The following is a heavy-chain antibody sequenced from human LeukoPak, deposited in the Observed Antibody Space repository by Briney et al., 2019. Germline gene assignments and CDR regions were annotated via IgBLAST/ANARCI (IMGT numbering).Heavy chain of an antibody. CDR3: AREGRDSYDSSGYSPDY. Sequence: SETLSLTCTVSGGSIRSSNYYWGWIRQPPGKGLEWIGTLYYSGSTYYNPSLKSRVTISVDTSKNQFSLKLTSMTAADTAVYYCAREGRDSYDSSGYSPDYWGQGALVTVPS. CDR1: GGSIRSSNYY. D-gene: IGHD3-22*01. J-gene: IGHJ4*02. CDR2: LYYSGST. V-gene: IGHV4-39*07.